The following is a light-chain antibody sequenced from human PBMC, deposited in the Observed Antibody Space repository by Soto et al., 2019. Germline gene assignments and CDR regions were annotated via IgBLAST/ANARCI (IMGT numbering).Light chain of an antibody. CDR1: SNDVGAYNY. CDR2: EVS. CDR3: TSYAGSNNSV. J-gene: IGLJ3*02. V-gene: IGLV2-8*01. Sequence: QSALTQPPSASGSPEQSVTISCTGTSNDVGAYNYVSWYQQHPGKAPKLMLYEVSKRPSGVPDSFSGSKSANTASLTVSGLRADDEADYYCTSYAGSNNSVFGGGTKLTVL.